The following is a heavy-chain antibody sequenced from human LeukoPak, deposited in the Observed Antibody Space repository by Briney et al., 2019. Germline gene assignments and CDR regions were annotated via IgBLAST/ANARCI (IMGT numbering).Heavy chain of an antibody. V-gene: IGHV4-38-2*02. CDR1: GYSISSGYY. CDR3: ARGRYDRRFDY. D-gene: IGHD3-22*01. J-gene: IGHJ4*02. Sequence: SETLSLTCTVSGYSISSGYYWGWIRQPPGKGLEWIGEINHSGSTNYNPSLKSRVTISVDTSKNQFSLKLSSVTAADTAVYYCARGRYDRRFDYWGQGTLVTVSS. CDR2: INHSGST.